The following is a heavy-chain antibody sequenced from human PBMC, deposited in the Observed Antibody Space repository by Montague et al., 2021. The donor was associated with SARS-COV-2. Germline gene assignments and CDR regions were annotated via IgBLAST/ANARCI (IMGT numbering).Heavy chain of an antibody. Sequence: SETLSLTCTVSGGSISSYSWSWIWQPPGKGLEWIWYISYSGRTNYNPSLKSRVTISVDTSKNQFSLTLSSVTAADTAVSDCAGGFDYWGQGTLVTVSS. CDR1: GGSISSYS. J-gene: IGHJ4*02. V-gene: IGHV4-59*01. CDR3: AGGFDY. CDR2: ISYSGRT.